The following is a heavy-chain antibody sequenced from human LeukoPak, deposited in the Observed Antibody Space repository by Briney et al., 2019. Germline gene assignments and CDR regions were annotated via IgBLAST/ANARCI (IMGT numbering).Heavy chain of an antibody. CDR1: GFTFSSYS. J-gene: IGHJ3*02. V-gene: IGHV3-21*01. Sequence: GGSLRLSCAASGFTFSSYSMNWVRQAPGKGLEWVSSISSSSSYIYYADSVKGRFTISRDNAKNSLYLQMNSLRAEDTAVYYCARSGSYRPRNAFDIWGQGTMVTVSS. CDR2: ISSSSSYI. CDR3: ARSGSYRPRNAFDI. D-gene: IGHD1-26*01.